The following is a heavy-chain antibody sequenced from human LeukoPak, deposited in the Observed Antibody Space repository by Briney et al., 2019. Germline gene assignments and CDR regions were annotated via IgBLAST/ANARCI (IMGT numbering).Heavy chain of an antibody. V-gene: IGHV3-21*01. CDR2: TSTSSSYI. D-gene: IGHD1-26*01. CDR3: ARETGSYDY. CDR1: GFTFSTYR. Sequence: PGGSLRLSCAASGFTFSTYRMNWVRQAPGKGLEWVSSTSTSSSYIYYADSVKGRFTISRDNAKDSLYLQMNSLRAEDTAVYYCARETGSYDYWGQGTLVTVSS. J-gene: IGHJ4*02.